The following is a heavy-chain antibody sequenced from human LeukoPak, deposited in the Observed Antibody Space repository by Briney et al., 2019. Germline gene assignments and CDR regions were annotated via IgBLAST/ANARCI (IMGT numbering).Heavy chain of an antibody. V-gene: IGHV4-59*01. D-gene: IGHD1-1*01. CDR3: ARGNYLFGVDV. J-gene: IGHJ6*02. CDR2: LYYSGSA. CDR1: GGSISSYY. Sequence: SETLSLTCTVSGGSISSYYWSWIRQPPGKGLEWIGYLYYSGSANYNPSLESRVTISVDTSKNQFSLRLSSVTAADTAVYYCARGNYLFGVDVWGQGTTATVSS.